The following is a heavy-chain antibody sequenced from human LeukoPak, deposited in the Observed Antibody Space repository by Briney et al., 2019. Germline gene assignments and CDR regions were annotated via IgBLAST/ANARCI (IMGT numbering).Heavy chain of an antibody. V-gene: IGHV1-18*01. Sequence: EASVKVSCKASGYTFNSHGITWVRQAPGQGLEWMGWISAYIGNTNYAQKLQGRVTMTTDTSTSTAYMELRSLRSDDTAVYYCARFNPMYNCNWFDPWGQGTLVTVSS. D-gene: IGHD1-20*01. J-gene: IGHJ5*02. CDR3: ARFNPMYNCNWFDP. CDR1: GYTFNSHG. CDR2: ISAYIGNT.